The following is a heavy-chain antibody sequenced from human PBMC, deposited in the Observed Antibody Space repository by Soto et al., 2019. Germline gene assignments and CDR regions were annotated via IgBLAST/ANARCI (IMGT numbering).Heavy chain of an antibody. CDR3: ASSYGSGDWDV. D-gene: IGHD3-10*01. CDR1: GFSFSRYS. V-gene: IGHV3-21*01. CDR2: ISSSSSSI. J-gene: IGHJ6*02. Sequence: GGSLRLSCAASGFSFSRYSMNWVRQAPGKGLEWVSSISSSSSSIYYADSAKVRFSISRDNAKNSLYLKMNNLGVDVTAVCCCASSYGSGDWDVWGQGTTVTVSS.